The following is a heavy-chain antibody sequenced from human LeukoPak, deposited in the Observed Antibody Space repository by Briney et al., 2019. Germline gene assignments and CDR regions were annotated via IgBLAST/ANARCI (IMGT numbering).Heavy chain of an antibody. CDR2: ISYDGSNK. V-gene: IGHV3-30*01. CDR1: GFTFSSYA. Sequence: GGSLRLSCAASGFTFSSYAMHWVRQAPGKGLEWVAVISYDGSNKYYADSVKGRFTISRDNSKNTLYLQMNSLRPEDTALYYCAKNIKDWGAGDYYFGMDVWGQGTTVTVSS. J-gene: IGHJ6*02. CDR3: AKNIKDWGAGDYYFGMDV. D-gene: IGHD3/OR15-3a*01.